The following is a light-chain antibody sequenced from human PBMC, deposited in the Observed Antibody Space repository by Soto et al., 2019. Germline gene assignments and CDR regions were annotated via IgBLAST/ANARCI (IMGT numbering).Light chain of an antibody. CDR1: RGISNY. V-gene: IGKV1-27*01. CDR2: AAS. J-gene: IGKJ1*01. Sequence: DIQMTQSPSSLSASVGDRVTITCRASRGISNYLAWYQQKPGKVPNLLIYAASTLQSGFPSRFSGSGSGKDFTLTISSLQPEDVAVYYCQQYNNWPPATFGQGTRVEIK. CDR3: QQYNNWPPAT.